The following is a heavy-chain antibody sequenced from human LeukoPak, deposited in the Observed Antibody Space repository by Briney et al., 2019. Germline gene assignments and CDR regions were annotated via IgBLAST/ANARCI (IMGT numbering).Heavy chain of an antibody. Sequence: PGGSLRLSCAASGFTFSNAWMTWVRQAPGKGLEWVGRIKSRSDAGTTDYAAPVKGRFTISRDDSKNTLYLQMNSLKTEDTAVYYCTTDLGITMIRGVFVFWGRGTLVTVSS. V-gene: IGHV3-15*01. CDR3: TTDLGITMIRGVFVF. CDR1: GFTFSNAW. J-gene: IGHJ4*02. D-gene: IGHD3-10*01. CDR2: IKSRSDAGTT.